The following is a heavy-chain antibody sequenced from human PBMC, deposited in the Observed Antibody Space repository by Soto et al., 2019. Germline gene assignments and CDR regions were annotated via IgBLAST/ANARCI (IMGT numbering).Heavy chain of an antibody. V-gene: IGHV3-11*05. CDR2: IRRSSRYK. J-gene: IGHJ4*02. D-gene: IGHD1-1*01. Sequence: SRRVSWGAAGGTCVGYGGRWILQAPGQGMEWFSVIRRSSRYKNYADSVKGRFTISRDNAKNTVYLHMNSLRAEDTALYYCAKDRPRRTSGSFFDYSGQRPPVTV. CDR3: AKDRPRRTSGSFFDY. CDR1: GGTCVGYG.